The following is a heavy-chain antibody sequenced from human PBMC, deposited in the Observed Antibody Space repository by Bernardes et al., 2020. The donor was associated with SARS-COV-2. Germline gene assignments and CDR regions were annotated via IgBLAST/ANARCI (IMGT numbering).Heavy chain of an antibody. CDR1: GFTFTTYA. CDR3: TRDSEYGDYALL. CDR2: VSGSGGST. J-gene: IGHJ4*02. Sequence: GGSLRLSCAASGFTFTTYAMSWVRQAPGKGLQWVSSVSGSGGSTFFADSVKGRFTISRDNSKNTLYLQMDSLRAEDTAVYYCTRDSEYGDYALLWGQGALVTVSS. V-gene: IGHV3-23*01. D-gene: IGHD4-17*01.